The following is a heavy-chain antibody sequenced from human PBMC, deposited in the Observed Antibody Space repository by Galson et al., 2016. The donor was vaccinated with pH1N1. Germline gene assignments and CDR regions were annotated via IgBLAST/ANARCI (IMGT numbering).Heavy chain of an antibody. CDR1: GYTFTSDF. V-gene: IGHV1-46*01. D-gene: IGHD3-22*01. CDR3: ARARESSGYYLGSDAFDI. Sequence: SVKVSCKASGYTFTSDFMHWVRQAPGQGLEWMGMLNPTGGSRIYAQKFQGRVTMTRDTSTSTVYMELNSLRSEDTAVYYCARARESSGYYLGSDAFDIWGQGTMVTVSP. J-gene: IGHJ3*02. CDR2: LNPTGGSR.